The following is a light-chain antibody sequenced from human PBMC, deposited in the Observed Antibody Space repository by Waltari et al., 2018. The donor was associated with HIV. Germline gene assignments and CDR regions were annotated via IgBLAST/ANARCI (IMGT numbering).Light chain of an antibody. CDR2: DVF. J-gene: IGLJ3*02. CDR1: SSDVGGYNF. Sequence: QSALTQPASVSGSPGQSITVSCTGTSSDVGGYNFVSWYHQHPGKAPKLIIFDVFKRPAGVSEGFSGSRSGNTASLTVSGLQAEDEADYYCCSYAGSRTWVFGGGTALTVL. V-gene: IGLV2-23*02. CDR3: CSYAGSRTWV.